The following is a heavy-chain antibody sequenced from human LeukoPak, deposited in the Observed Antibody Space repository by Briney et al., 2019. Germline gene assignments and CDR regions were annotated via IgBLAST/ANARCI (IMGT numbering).Heavy chain of an antibody. J-gene: IGHJ3*02. Sequence: GGSLRLSCAASGFTFSSYSMNWVRQAPGKGLEWVSSISSSSSYIYYADSVKGRFTISRDNAKNSLYLQMNSLRAEDTAVYYCASGIGESDAFDIWGQGTMVTVSS. V-gene: IGHV3-21*04. D-gene: IGHD3-10*01. CDR3: ASGIGESDAFDI. CDR1: GFTFSSYS. CDR2: ISSSSSYI.